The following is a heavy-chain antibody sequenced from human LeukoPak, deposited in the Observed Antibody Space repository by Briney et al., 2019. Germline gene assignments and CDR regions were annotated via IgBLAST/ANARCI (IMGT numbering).Heavy chain of an antibody. Sequence: GSSVKVSCKASGYTFTSYALHWVRQAPGQRLEWMGWINAGNGNTKYSQKFQGRVTITRDTSASTAYMELSSLRSEDTAVYYCARDCSGGSCADYYGMDVWGKGTTVTVSS. D-gene: IGHD2-15*01. CDR2: INAGNGNT. V-gene: IGHV1-3*01. J-gene: IGHJ6*04. CDR1: GYTFTSYA. CDR3: ARDCSGGSCADYYGMDV.